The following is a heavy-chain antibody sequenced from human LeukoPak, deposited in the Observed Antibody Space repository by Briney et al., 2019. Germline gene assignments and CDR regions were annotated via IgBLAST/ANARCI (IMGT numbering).Heavy chain of an antibody. D-gene: IGHD5-24*01. CDR1: GFTFSSYG. V-gene: IGHV3-30*18. J-gene: IGHJ4*02. CDR2: ISYDGSNK. Sequence: PGRSLRLSCAASGFTFSSYGMHWVRQAPGKGLEWVAVISYDGSNKYYADSVKGRFTISRDNSKNTLYLQMNSLRAEDTAVYYCAKGGGRWLQSGLDYWGQGTLVTVSS. CDR3: AKGGGRWLQSGLDY.